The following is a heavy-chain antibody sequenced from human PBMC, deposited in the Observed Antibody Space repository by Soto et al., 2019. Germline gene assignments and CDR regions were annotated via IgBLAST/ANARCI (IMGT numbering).Heavy chain of an antibody. CDR1: GFTFSSYA. CDR2: ISGSGGST. Sequence: PGGSLRLSCAASGFTFSSYAMSWVRQAPGKGLEWVSAISGSGGSTYYADSVKGRFTISRDNSKNTLYLQMNSLRAEDTAVYYCARYCSSTSCYRWFDPWGQGTLVTV. D-gene: IGHD2-2*01. J-gene: IGHJ5*02. CDR3: ARYCSSTSCYRWFDP. V-gene: IGHV3-23*01.